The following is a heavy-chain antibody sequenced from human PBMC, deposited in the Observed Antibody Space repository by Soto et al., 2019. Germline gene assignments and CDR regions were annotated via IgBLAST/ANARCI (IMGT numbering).Heavy chain of an antibody. J-gene: IGHJ2*01. Sequence: QVQLQESGPGLVKPSETLSLTCTVSGGSISSYYWSWIRQPPGKGLEWIGYIYYSGSTNYNPSLRWRVAISVDTSKHQFSLKLSSVTAADTAVYYCARVGDPMLAWYFDLWGRGTLVTVSS. V-gene: IGHV4-59*01. CDR3: ARVGDPMLAWYFDL. CDR1: GGSISSYY. D-gene: IGHD2-21*02. CDR2: IYYSGST.